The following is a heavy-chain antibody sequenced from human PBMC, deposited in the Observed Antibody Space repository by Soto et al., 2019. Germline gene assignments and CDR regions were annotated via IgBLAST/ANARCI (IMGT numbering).Heavy chain of an antibody. CDR3: ARGGGSDSFDY. CDR2: INHLETT. D-gene: IGHD1-26*01. Sequence: QLQLHESGSGLVKPSQTLSLTCTVSGASIPYGGYSWSWIRQTPGKGLEWIGYINHLETTFYNPSFESRLSLSIERAKNQFSLNLNSMSAADRAVYFCARGGGSDSFDYWGQGILVTVSS. CDR1: GASIPYGGYS. V-gene: IGHV4-30-2*01. J-gene: IGHJ4*02.